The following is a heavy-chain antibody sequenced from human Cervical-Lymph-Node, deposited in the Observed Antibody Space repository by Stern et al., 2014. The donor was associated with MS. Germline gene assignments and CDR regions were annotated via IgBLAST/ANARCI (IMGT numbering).Heavy chain of an antibody. CDR2: IYYNGNT. J-gene: IGHJ5*02. V-gene: IGHV4-31*01. CDR3: ARATTGTTPSFDP. Sequence: VQLVESGPGLVTSSQTLSLTCTVSGGSISDRNAYWSWIRQHPGKGPEWIGHIYYNGNTYYNSSLKNLVTISIDLSKNQFSLKLTSVTAADTAVYYCARATTGTTPSFDPWGQGTLVTVSS. CDR1: GGSISDRNAY. D-gene: IGHD1-1*01.